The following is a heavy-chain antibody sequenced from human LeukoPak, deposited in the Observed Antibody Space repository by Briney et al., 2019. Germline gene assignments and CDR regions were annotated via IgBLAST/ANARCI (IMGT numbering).Heavy chain of an antibody. CDR3: ARALDTAMGGPMLLSDGFDI. CDR2: ISWNSGSI. D-gene: IGHD5-18*01. V-gene: IGHV3-9*01. CDR1: GFTFDDYA. J-gene: IGHJ3*02. Sequence: PGGSLRLSCAASGFTFDDYAMHWVRQAPGKGLEWVSGISWNSGSIGYADSVKGRFTISRDNAKNSLYLQMNSLRAEDTAVYYCARALDTAMGGPMLLSDGFDIWGQGTMVTVSS.